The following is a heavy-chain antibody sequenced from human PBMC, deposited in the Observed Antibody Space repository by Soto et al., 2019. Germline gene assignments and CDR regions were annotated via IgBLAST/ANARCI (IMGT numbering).Heavy chain of an antibody. V-gene: IGHV3-33*01. CDR2: IWYDGSNK. Sequence: PGGSLRLSCAASGFTFSSYGMHWVRQAPGKGLEWVAVIWYDGSNKYYADSVKGRFTISRDNSKNTLYLQMNSLRAEDTAGYYCARDMNWYRSLRVAVDYWGQGT. CDR1: GFTFSSYG. CDR3: ARDMNWYRSLRVAVDY. D-gene: IGHD6-13*01. J-gene: IGHJ4*02.